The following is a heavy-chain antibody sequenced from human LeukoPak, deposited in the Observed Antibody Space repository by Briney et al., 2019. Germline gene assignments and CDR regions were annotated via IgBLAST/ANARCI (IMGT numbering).Heavy chain of an antibody. CDR1: GFTFSSYW. J-gene: IGHJ4*02. CDR3: ARGARQWLVPDFDY. CDR2: IKQDGSEK. V-gene: IGHV3-7*01. Sequence: GGSLRLSCAASGFTFSSYWVSWVRQAPGKGLEWVANIKQDGSEKYYVDSVKGRFTISRDNAKNSLYLQMNSLRAEDTAVYYCARGARQWLVPDFDYWGQGTLVTVSS. D-gene: IGHD6-19*01.